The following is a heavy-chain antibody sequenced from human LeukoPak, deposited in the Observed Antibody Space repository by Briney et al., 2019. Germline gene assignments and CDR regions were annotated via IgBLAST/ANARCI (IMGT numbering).Heavy chain of an antibody. J-gene: IGHJ4*02. V-gene: IGHV3-30*04. Sequence: GGSLRLSCAASGFTFSSYAMHWVRQAPGKGLEWVAVISYDGSNKYYADSVKGRFTISRDNSKNSLYLQMNSLRAEDTAVYYCARDLYDSSSWYYYWGQGTLVTVSS. D-gene: IGHD6-13*01. CDR2: ISYDGSNK. CDR1: GFTFSSYA. CDR3: ARDLYDSSSWYYY.